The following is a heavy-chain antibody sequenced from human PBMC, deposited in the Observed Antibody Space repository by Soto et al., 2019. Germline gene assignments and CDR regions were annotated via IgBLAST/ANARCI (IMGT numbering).Heavy chain of an antibody. CDR3: AWDPLPYCSGGSCYGYWDFDL. V-gene: IGHV1-18*01. Sequence: QVQLVQSGAEVKKPGASVKVSCKASGYTFTSYGISWVRQAPGQGLEWMGWISAYNGNTNYAQKLQGRVTVTTDTSASTAYMELRSLRSDDTAVYYCAWDPLPYCSGGSCYGYWDFDLCGRGTLVTVSS. D-gene: IGHD2-15*01. CDR1: GYTFTSYG. J-gene: IGHJ2*01. CDR2: ISAYNGNT.